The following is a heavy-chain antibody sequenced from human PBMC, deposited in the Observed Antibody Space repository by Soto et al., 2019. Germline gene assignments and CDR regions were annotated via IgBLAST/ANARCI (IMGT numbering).Heavy chain of an antibody. CDR2: ISGNGDKT. Sequence: EVQLLESGGDLVQPGGSLRLSCAPSGFTFSTYAMNWVRQAPGKGLEWVSGISGNGDKTYYADSVKGRFTISRDNSKKMLYLQMNTLRAEDTAVYYCAKDPGYTYGHGLDVWSQGTTVTVSS. J-gene: IGHJ6*02. CDR1: GFTFSTYA. V-gene: IGHV3-23*01. CDR3: AKDPGYTYGHGLDV. D-gene: IGHD5-18*01.